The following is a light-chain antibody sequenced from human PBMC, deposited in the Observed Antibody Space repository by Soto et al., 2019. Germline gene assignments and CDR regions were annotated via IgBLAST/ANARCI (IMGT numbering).Light chain of an antibody. CDR2: EVS. V-gene: IGLV2-14*01. Sequence: QSAVTQPASVSGSPGQSITISCTGTSSDVGGYDYVFWYQQYPGKAPRLIIYEVSNRPSGVSNRFSGSKSGNTASLTISGLRAEDEGDYCCSSYTGTSALILFGGGTKLTVL. J-gene: IGLJ2*01. CDR3: SSYTGTSALIL. CDR1: SSDVGGYDY.